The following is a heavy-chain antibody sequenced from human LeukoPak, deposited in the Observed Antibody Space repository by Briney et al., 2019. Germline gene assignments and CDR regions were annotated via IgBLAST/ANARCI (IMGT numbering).Heavy chain of an antibody. CDR2: IYTSGST. CDR1: GGSISSYY. J-gene: IGHJ5*02. CDR3: ARRGYWAVWFDP. V-gene: IGHV4-4*08. D-gene: IGHD1-26*01. Sequence: PSENLSLTCTVSGGSISSYYWSWIRQPPGKGLEWIGRIYTSGSTNYNPSLKSRFTISVDTSKNQFSLKLSSVTAADTAVYYCARRGYWAVWFDPWGQGTLVTVSS.